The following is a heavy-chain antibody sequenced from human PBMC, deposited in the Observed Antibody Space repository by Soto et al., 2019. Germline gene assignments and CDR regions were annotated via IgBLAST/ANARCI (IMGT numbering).Heavy chain of an antibody. CDR1: GYIFAGYW. Sequence: LGESLKISCNGSGYIFAGYWITWVRQKPGKGLEWMGRIDPSDSQTYYSPSFRGHVTISATKSITTVFLQWSSLRASDTAMYYCARQIYDSDTGPNFQYYFDSWGQGTPVTVSS. CDR2: IDPSDSQT. D-gene: IGHD3-22*01. J-gene: IGHJ4*02. CDR3: ARQIYDSDTGPNFQYYFDS. V-gene: IGHV5-10-1*01.